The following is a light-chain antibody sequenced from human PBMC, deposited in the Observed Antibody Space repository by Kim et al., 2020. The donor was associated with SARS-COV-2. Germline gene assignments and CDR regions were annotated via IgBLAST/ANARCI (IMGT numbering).Light chain of an antibody. J-gene: IGKJ1*01. CDR1: QSVSSN. CDR3: QQYNKWPPWT. V-gene: IGKV3-15*01. Sequence: EIVMTQSPATLSVSPGERATLSCRASQSVSSNFAWYQHKPGQAPRLLIYGASTRATGVPARFSGSGSGTEFTLTISSLQSEDFAVYYCQQYNKWPPWTFGQGTKVEIK. CDR2: GAS.